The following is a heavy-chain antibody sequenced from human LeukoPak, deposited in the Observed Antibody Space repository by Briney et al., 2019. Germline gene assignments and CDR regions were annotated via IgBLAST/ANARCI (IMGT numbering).Heavy chain of an antibody. J-gene: IGHJ3*02. D-gene: IGHD4-23*01. Sequence: SETLSLTCTVSGGSISSSSYYWGWIRRPPGKGLEWIGSIYYSGSAYYNPSLKSRVTIYVDTSKNQFSLKLSSVTAADTAVYYCARERWFDIWGKGTMVTVSS. CDR2: IYYSGSA. CDR3: ARERWFDI. CDR1: GGSISSSSYY. V-gene: IGHV4-39*07.